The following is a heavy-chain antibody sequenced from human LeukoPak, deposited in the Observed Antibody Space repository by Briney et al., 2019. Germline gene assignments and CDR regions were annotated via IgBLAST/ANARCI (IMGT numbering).Heavy chain of an antibody. V-gene: IGHV4-59*01. CDR3: ARSYYYDSSLLY. D-gene: IGHD3-22*01. CDR2: ISYSGSS. J-gene: IGHJ4*02. CDR1: GGSISSYY. Sequence: PSETLSLTCTVSGGSISSYYWSWIRQPPGKGLEWIGYISYSGSSNYNPSLKSRVTISVDTSKNQFSLKLNSVTAADTAVYYCARSYYYDSSLLYWGQGTLVTVSS.